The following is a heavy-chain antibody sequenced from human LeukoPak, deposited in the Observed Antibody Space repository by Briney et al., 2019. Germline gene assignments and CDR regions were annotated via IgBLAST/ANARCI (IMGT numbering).Heavy chain of an antibody. CDR2: ISAYNGNT. Sequence: ASVKVSCKASGYTFTSYGISWVRQAPGQGLEWMGWISAYNGNTNYAQKLQGRVTMTADTSTSTAYIELRSLRSDDTAVYYCARDGQLWYYYFDYWGQGTLVTVSS. D-gene: IGHD5-18*01. CDR3: ARDGQLWYYYFDY. CDR1: GYTFTSYG. V-gene: IGHV1-18*01. J-gene: IGHJ4*02.